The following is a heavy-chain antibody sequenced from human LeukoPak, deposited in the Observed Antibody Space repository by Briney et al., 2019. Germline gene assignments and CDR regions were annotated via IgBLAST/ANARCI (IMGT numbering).Heavy chain of an antibody. CDR3: AGEDYDSSGYYYIYYFEY. D-gene: IGHD3-22*01. Sequence: GGSLRLSCAASGFTFDAYGMSWVRQAPGKGLEWVSGLNWNGGRTGYADSVKGRFTISRDNAKNSLYLQMNSLRAEDTALYYCAGEDYDSSGYYYIYYFEYWGQGTPVTVSS. CDR2: LNWNGGRT. V-gene: IGHV3-20*04. CDR1: GFTFDAYG. J-gene: IGHJ4*02.